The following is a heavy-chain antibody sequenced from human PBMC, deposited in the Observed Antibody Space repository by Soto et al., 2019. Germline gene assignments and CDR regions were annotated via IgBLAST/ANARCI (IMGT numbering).Heavy chain of an antibody. J-gene: IGHJ4*02. CDR3: ASGGSGWSY. V-gene: IGHV5-10-1*01. Sequence: EVQLVQSGAEVKEPGESLRISCEVSGYSFTTYWISWVRQMPGKGLEWMGRIAPSDSSTSYSPSFQGHVTISADNSITTAYRQWTSLKASDTAMYYCASGGSGWSYWGQGTLVTASS. CDR2: IAPSDSST. CDR1: GYSFTTYW. D-gene: IGHD6-19*01.